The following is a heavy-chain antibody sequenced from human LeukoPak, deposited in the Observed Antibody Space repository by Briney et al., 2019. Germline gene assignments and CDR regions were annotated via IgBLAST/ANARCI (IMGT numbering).Heavy chain of an antibody. CDR2: IIPIFGTT. Sequence: SVKVSCKASGGTFSSYAINWVRQAPGQGLEWMGGIIPIFGTTNYAQKFQGRVTITADESTSTAYMELNSLRSEDTAMYYCARAGGSYYYYYYMDLWGKGTTVTISS. J-gene: IGHJ6*03. V-gene: IGHV1-69*13. CDR1: GGTFSSYA. D-gene: IGHD3-10*01. CDR3: ARAGGSYYYYYYMDL.